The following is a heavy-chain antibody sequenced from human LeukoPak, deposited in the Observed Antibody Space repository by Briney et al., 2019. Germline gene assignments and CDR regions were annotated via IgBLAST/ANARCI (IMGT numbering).Heavy chain of an antibody. CDR1: GFTFSSYG. J-gene: IGHJ4*02. D-gene: IGHD3-10*01. V-gene: IGHV3-23*01. CDR3: AKVGNSYGSGVFMGYVY. Sequence: GGSLRLSGAASGFTFSSYGMSWVRQAPGKGLEWVSAISGSGGSTYYADSVKGRFTISRDNSKNTLYLQMNSLRAEDTAVYYCAKVGNSYGSGVFMGYVYWGQGTLVTVSS. CDR2: ISGSGGST.